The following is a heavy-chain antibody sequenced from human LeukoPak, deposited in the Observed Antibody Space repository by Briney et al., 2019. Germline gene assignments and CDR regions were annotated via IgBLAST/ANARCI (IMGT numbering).Heavy chain of an antibody. CDR2: FDPEDGET. CDR1: GYTLTELS. V-gene: IGHV1-24*01. CDR3: ATTTPYSSGWLYYFDY. Sequence: ASVKVSCKVSGYTLTELSMHWVRQAPGKGREWMGGFDPEDGETIYAQKFQGRVTMTEDTSTDTAYMGLSSLRSEDTAVYYCATTTPYSSGWLYYFDYWGQGTLVTVSS. J-gene: IGHJ4*02. D-gene: IGHD6-19*01.